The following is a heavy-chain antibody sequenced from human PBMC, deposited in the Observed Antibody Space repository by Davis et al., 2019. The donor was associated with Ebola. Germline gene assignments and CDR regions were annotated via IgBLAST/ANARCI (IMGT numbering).Heavy chain of an antibody. J-gene: IGHJ5*02. CDR3: ARHDYSGGWFDP. V-gene: IGHV4-34*01. CDR2: INHSGST. Sequence: ESLKISCAVYGGSFSGYYWSWIRQPPGKGLEWIGEINHSGSTNYNPSLKSRVTISVDTSNNQFSLKLGSVTAADTAVYYCARHDYSGGWFDPWGQGTLVTVSS. D-gene: IGHD4-11*01. CDR1: GGSFSGYY.